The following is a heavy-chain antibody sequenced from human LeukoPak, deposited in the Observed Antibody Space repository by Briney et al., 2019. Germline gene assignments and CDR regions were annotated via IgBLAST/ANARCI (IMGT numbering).Heavy chain of an antibody. D-gene: IGHD2-15*01. Sequence: PSETLSLTCTVSGGSISSSSYYWGWIRQPPGKGLEWIGSIYYSGSTYYNPSLKSRVTISVDTSKNQFSLKLRSVTAADTAVDYCARDAPTAYCSGSSCYFDYWGQGTLVTVSS. CDR1: GGSISSSSYY. J-gene: IGHJ4*02. CDR2: IYYSGST. V-gene: IGHV4-39*07. CDR3: ARDAPTAYCSGSSCYFDY.